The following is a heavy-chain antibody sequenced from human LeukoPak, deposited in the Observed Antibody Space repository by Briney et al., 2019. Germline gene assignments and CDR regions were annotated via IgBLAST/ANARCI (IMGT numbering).Heavy chain of an antibody. CDR2: VRANGEN. CDR1: GGSINTYY. CDR3: ARQPANTAAFDI. V-gene: IGHV4-59*08. Sequence: PSETLSLTCTVSGGSINTYYWSWIRQPPGKGLEWIAYVRANGENNDNPSLKSRVAISLDTANDQISLTLNFVTAADTAIYYCARQPANTAAFDIWGLGTMVTVSS. D-gene: IGHD5-18*01. J-gene: IGHJ3*02.